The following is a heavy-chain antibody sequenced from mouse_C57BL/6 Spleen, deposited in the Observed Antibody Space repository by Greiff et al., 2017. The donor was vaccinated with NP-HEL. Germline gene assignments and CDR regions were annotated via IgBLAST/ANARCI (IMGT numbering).Heavy chain of an antibody. CDR3: ASPYEGDFDY. J-gene: IGHJ2*01. CDR1: GYSFTSYY. CDR2: IYPGSGNT. D-gene: IGHD2-3*01. V-gene: IGHV1-66*01. Sequence: LVESGPELVKPGASVKISCKASGYSFTSYYIHWVKQRPGQGLEWIGWIYPGSGNTKYNEKFKGKATLTADTSSSTAYMQLSSLTSEDSAVYYCASPYEGDFDYWGQGTTLTVSS.